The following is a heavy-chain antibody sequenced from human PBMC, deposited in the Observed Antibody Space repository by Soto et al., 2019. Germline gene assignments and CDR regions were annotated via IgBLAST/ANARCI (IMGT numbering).Heavy chain of an antibody. Sequence: WASVKVSCKVSGYTLTELSMHWVRQAPGKGLEWMGGFDPEDGETIYAQKFQGRVTMTEDTSTDTAYMELSSLRSEDTAVYYCATLIQLWPGHYFDYWGQGTLVTVSS. J-gene: IGHJ4*02. D-gene: IGHD5-18*01. CDR1: GYTLTELS. V-gene: IGHV1-24*01. CDR3: ATLIQLWPGHYFDY. CDR2: FDPEDGET.